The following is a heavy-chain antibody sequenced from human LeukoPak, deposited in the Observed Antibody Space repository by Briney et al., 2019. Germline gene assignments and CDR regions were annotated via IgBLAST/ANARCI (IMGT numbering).Heavy chain of an antibody. V-gene: IGHV3-15*01. CDR2: IKSKAEGGAT. J-gene: IGHJ5*02. CDR1: GFTFSNAW. CDR3: AKEGGRRWFGELSPTNWFDP. Sequence: GGSLRLSCAASGFTFSNAWMNWVRQTPEKGLEWIGLIKSKAEGGATDYAAPMKGRFTISRDDSKNTLYLQMNSLRAEDTAVYYCAKEGGRRWFGELSPTNWFDPWGQGTLVTVSS. D-gene: IGHD3-10*01.